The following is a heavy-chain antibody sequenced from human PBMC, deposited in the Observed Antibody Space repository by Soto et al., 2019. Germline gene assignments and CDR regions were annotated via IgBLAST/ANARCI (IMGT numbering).Heavy chain of an antibody. CDR3: ASWDFTKTAMVGDY. J-gene: IGHJ4*02. CDR2: IKQDGSEK. CDR1: GFTFSSYW. Sequence: GGSLRLSCAASGFTFSSYWMSWVRQAPGKGLEWVANIKQDGSEKYYVDSVKGRFTISRDNAKNSLYLQMNSLRAEDTAVYYCASWDFTKTAMVGDYWGQGTLVTVSS. V-gene: IGHV3-7*05. D-gene: IGHD5-18*01.